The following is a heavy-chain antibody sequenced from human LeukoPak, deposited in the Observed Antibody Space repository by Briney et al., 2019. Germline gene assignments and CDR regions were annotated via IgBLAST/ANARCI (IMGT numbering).Heavy chain of an antibody. J-gene: IGHJ4*02. V-gene: IGHV1-2*02. CDR3: ARVHFYDSSGYSLINP. CDR1: GYTFTDYY. D-gene: IGHD3-22*01. CDR2: INPNSGDT. Sequence: ASVKVSCKASGYTFTDYYMHWVRQAPGQGLEWMGWINPNSGDTNYAQKFQGRVTTTRDTSISTAYMELSRLKSDDTAVYYCARVHFYDSSGYSLINPWGQGTLVTVSS.